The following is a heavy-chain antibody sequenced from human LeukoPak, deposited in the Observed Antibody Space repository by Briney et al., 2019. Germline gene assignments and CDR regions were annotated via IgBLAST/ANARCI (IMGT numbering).Heavy chain of an antibody. V-gene: IGHV3-23*01. Sequence: PGGSLRLSCTASGFTFSSYAMNWVRQAPGKGLEWVSGIGAGGTFTYYADSVKGRFTISRDNSKNTLYLQMNSLRAEDTAVYYCAKDRSSSTSCSNYWGQGTLVTVSS. CDR3: AKDRSSSTSCSNY. J-gene: IGHJ4*02. CDR2: IGAGGTFT. CDR1: GFTFSSYA. D-gene: IGHD2-2*01.